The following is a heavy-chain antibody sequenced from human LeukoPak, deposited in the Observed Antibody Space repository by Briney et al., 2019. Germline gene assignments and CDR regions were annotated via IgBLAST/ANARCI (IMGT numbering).Heavy chain of an antibody. Sequence: SETLSLTCTVSGDSISSYNYFWGWIRQPPGKGLEWVGSIYYRGNTYYNPSLRSRVTLSADTSKNQFSLKVTSVTAADTAVYYCARASSGYYWDFDYWGQRALVTVSS. J-gene: IGHJ4*02. CDR3: ARASSGYYWDFDY. V-gene: IGHV4-39*01. CDR1: GDSISSYNYF. CDR2: IYYRGNT. D-gene: IGHD3-22*01.